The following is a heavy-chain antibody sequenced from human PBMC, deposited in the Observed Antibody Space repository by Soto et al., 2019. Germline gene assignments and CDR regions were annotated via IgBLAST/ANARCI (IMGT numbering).Heavy chain of an antibody. CDR1: GGSFSGYY. J-gene: IGHJ6*02. V-gene: IGHV4-34*01. Sequence: SETLSLTCAVYGGSFSGYYWSWIRQPPGKGLEWIGEINHSGSTNYNPSLKSRVTISVDTSKNQFSLKLSSVTAADTAVYYCARLDIVVVPAARTQKYLRGSFGMDVWGQGTTVTVSS. D-gene: IGHD2-2*01. CDR2: INHSGST. CDR3: ARLDIVVVPAARTQKYLRGSFGMDV.